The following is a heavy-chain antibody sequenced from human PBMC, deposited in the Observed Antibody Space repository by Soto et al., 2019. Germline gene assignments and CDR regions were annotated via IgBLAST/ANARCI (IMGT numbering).Heavy chain of an antibody. Sequence: GGSLRLSCAASGFTFSSYGMHWVRQAPGKGLEWVAVIWYDGSNKYYADSVKGRFTISRDNSKNTLYLQMNSLRAEDTAVYYCARDHPWFGEFWGAFDIWGQGTMVTVSS. V-gene: IGHV3-33*01. J-gene: IGHJ3*02. CDR3: ARDHPWFGEFWGAFDI. D-gene: IGHD3-10*01. CDR2: IWYDGSNK. CDR1: GFTFSSYG.